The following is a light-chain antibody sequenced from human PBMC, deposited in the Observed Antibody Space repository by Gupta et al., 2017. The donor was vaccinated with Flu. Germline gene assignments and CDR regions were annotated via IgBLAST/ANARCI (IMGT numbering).Light chain of an antibody. J-gene: IGKJ2*03. V-gene: IGKV1-33*01. CDR3: QQYKRPQYS. CDR2: DAS. Sequence: DIPMPQSPSSLSASIGDRVTITCQASQDISNYLNWYQQKAGEAPKLLIYDASKLETGVSSRFSGRGSGTDLSVTITSLQPEDIATYYCQQYKRPQYSFGQGTKLEIK. CDR1: QDISNY.